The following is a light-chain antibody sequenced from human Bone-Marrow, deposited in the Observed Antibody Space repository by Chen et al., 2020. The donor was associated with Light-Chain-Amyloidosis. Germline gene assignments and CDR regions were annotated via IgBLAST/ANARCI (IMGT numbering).Light chain of an antibody. Sequence: SYVLTQPPSVSVAPGQRATIACGGNTIGPTSVNWYQQTPGQAPLLVVYDDSDRPSGIPERLSASTSGSTATLTISRVEAGDEADYYCQVWDRSSDRPVFGGGTKLTVL. CDR1: TIGPTS. J-gene: IGLJ3*02. CDR3: QVWDRSSDRPV. CDR2: DDS. V-gene: IGLV3-21*02.